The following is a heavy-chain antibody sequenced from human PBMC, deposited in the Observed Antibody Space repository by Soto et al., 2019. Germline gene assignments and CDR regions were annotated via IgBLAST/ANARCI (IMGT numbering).Heavy chain of an antibody. CDR3: AREGYNFGPFDY. J-gene: IGHJ4*02. D-gene: IGHD5-18*01. Sequence: SETLSLTCTVSGGSLSSYYWSWIRRPPGMGLEWIASISYSGTTNCNSSLKSRVTISIDTSKNQFSLKLNSVTAADTAVYYCAREGYNFGPFDYWGQGALVTVSS. CDR2: ISYSGTT. V-gene: IGHV4-59*01. CDR1: GGSLSSYY.